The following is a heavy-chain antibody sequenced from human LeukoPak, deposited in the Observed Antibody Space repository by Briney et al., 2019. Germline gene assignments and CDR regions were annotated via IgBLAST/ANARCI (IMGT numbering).Heavy chain of an antibody. CDR1: GFTFSSYS. V-gene: IGHV3-21*01. J-gene: IGHJ6*03. D-gene: IGHD2-2*01. CDR2: ISSSSSYI. CDR3: ARASLGYCSSTSCSLYYYYYMDV. Sequence: PGGSLRLSCAASGFTFSSYSMNWVRQAPGKGLEWVSSISSSSSYIYYADPVKGRFTISRDNAKNSLYLQMNSLRAEDTAVYYCARASLGYCSSTSCSLYYYYYMDVWGKGTTVTVSS.